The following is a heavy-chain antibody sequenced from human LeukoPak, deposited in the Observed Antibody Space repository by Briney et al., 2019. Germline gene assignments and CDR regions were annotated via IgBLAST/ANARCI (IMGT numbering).Heavy chain of an antibody. Sequence: PGGSLRLSCAASGFTFSNLWMTWVRQAPGKGLEWVAIIKQDGSQKYYVDSVKGRFTISRDNARNSLYLQMNSLRAEDTAVYWAVAGTTYWGQGNLVTVSS. CDR1: GFTFSNLW. D-gene: IGHD6-19*01. V-gene: IGHV3-7*05. CDR2: IKQDGSQK. CDR3: VAGTTY. J-gene: IGHJ4*02.